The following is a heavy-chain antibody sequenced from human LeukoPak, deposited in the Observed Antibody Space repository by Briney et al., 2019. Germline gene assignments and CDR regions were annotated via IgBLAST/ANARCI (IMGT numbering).Heavy chain of an antibody. J-gene: IGHJ4*02. V-gene: IGHV3-21*01. Sequence: GGSLRLSCAASRFTFSSYGMNWVRQAPGKGLEWVTSISSSSSYIYYADSVKGRFTISRDNAKNSLYLQMNSLRAEDTAVYYCARNFDYSNEYYFDYWGQGTLVTVSS. CDR2: ISSSSSYI. CDR1: RFTFSSYG. D-gene: IGHD4-11*01. CDR3: ARNFDYSNEYYFDY.